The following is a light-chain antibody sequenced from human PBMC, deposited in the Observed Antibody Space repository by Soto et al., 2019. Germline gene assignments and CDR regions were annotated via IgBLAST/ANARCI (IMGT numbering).Light chain of an antibody. V-gene: IGKV3-20*01. Sequence: EIVLTQSPGTLSLSPGERATLSCRASQSVSSSYLAWYQQKPGQAPRLLIYGASSGATGIPDRFSGSGSGTDFTLTINRLEPEDFAVYYCQQYGSSLPWTFGQGTKVEIK. J-gene: IGKJ1*01. CDR1: QSVSSSY. CDR2: GAS. CDR3: QQYGSSLPWT.